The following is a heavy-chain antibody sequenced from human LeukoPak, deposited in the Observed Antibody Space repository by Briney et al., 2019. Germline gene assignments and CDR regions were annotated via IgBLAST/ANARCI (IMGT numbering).Heavy chain of an antibody. CDR1: SYTFTSYG. Sequence: GASVKVSCKASSYTFTSYGISWVRQAPGQGLEWMGIINPSGGSTSYAQKFQGRVTMTRDMSTSTVYVELSSLRSEDTAVYYCARDKYYYDSSGYPDYWGQGTLVTVSS. J-gene: IGHJ4*02. V-gene: IGHV1-46*01. D-gene: IGHD3-22*01. CDR3: ARDKYYYDSSGYPDY. CDR2: INPSGGST.